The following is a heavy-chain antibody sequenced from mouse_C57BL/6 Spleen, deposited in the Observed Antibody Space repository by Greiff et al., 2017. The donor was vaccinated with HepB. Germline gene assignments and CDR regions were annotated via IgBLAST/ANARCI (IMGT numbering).Heavy chain of an antibody. CDR1: GYSITSGYY. Sequence: ESGPGLVKPSQSLSLTCSVTGYSITSGYYWNWIRQFPGNKLEWMGYISYDGSNNYNPSLKNRISITRDTSKNQFFLKLNSVTTEDTATYYCARDQGGGITTVVDYYAMDYWGQGTSVTVSS. CDR2: ISYDGSN. D-gene: IGHD1-1*01. CDR3: ARDQGGGITTVVDYYAMDY. V-gene: IGHV3-6*01. J-gene: IGHJ4*01.